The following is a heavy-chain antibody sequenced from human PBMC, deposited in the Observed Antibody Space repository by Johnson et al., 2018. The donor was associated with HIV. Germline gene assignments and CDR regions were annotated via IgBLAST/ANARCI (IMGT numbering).Heavy chain of an antibody. V-gene: IGHV3-48*04. D-gene: IGHD3-22*01. CDR2: ISSSGTTV. CDR1: GFTFSSYA. J-gene: IGHJ3*02. Sequence: VQLVESGGGLVQPGGSLRLSCAASGFTFSSYAMSWIRQTPGKGLEWVSYISSSGTTVYYADSVKGRFSISRDNAKHSLYLQMNSLRAEDTAVYYCARDRGYWDGLDIWGQGTMVTVSS. CDR3: ARDRGYWDGLDI.